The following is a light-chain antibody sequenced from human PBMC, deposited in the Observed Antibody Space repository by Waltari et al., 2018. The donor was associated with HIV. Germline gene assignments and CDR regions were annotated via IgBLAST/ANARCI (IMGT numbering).Light chain of an antibody. CDR1: QSVSSN. V-gene: IGKV3-15*01. CDR2: GAS. CDR3: QQHNNWPLT. Sequence: EIVMTQSQATLSVSPGERATLSCRASQSVSSNLAWYQQKPGQAPRLLIYGASTRATGIPATFSGSGSGTEFTLTISSLQSEDFAVYYCQQHNNWPLTFGQGTRLEIK. J-gene: IGKJ5*01.